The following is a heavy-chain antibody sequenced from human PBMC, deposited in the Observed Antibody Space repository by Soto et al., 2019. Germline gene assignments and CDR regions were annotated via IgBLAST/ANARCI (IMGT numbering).Heavy chain of an antibody. V-gene: IGHV3-30*18. Sequence: GGSLRLSCSASGFPFSTYGMHWVRQAPGKGLEWVAVISYDGSHEYYADSVKGRFTISRDNSKNTLYLQMNSLRAEDTAVYYCAKDGPFNTIFGVVTPFDYYYGMDVWGQGTTVTVSS. CDR1: GFPFSTYG. D-gene: IGHD3-3*01. CDR3: AKDGPFNTIFGVVTPFDYYYGMDV. CDR2: ISYDGSHE. J-gene: IGHJ6*02.